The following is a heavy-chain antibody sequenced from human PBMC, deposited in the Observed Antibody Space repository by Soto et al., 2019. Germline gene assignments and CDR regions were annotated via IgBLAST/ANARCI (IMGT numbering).Heavy chain of an antibody. Sequence: AGGSLRLSCAASGLTFSDDYMNWLRQAPGKGLEWVSYISGTSSDTNYADYVKGRFTISRDNAKNSLYLQMNSLRVEDTAVYYCVRHARLASSWGPGTLVTVSS. J-gene: IGHJ5*02. D-gene: IGHD3-9*01. CDR2: ISGTSSDT. V-gene: IGHV3-11*06. CDR3: VRHARLASS. CDR1: GLTFSDDY.